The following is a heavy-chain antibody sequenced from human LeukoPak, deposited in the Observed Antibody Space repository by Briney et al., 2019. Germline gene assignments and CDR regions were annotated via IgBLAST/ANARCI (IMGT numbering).Heavy chain of an antibody. CDR2: IKQDGSEK. D-gene: IGHD3-22*01. V-gene: IGHV3-7*01. Sequence: PGGSLRLSCAASGFTFSSYWMTWVRQAPGKGLEWVANIKQDGSEKFYVDSVKGRFTISRDNAKNSLHLQMNRLRDEDTAVYYCARDPYYYESSGYFFGAFDIWGQGTMVTVSS. CDR1: GFTFSSYW. J-gene: IGHJ3*02. CDR3: ARDPYYYESSGYFFGAFDI.